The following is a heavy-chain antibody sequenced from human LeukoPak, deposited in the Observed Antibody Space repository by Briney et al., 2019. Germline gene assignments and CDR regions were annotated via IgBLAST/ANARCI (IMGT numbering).Heavy chain of an antibody. Sequence: PGGSLRLSCAASGFTFSSYSMNWVRQAPGKGLEWVSYISSSSSTTYYADSVKGRFTISRDNSKNTLYLQMNSLRAEDTAVYYCTAYNCSSTTGYTGGFDYWGQGTLVTVSS. CDR2: ISSSSSTT. CDR3: TAYNCSSTTGYTGGFDY. D-gene: IGHD2-2*02. CDR1: GFTFSSYS. V-gene: IGHV3-48*01. J-gene: IGHJ4*02.